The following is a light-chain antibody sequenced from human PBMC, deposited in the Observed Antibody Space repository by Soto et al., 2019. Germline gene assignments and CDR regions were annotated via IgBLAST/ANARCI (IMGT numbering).Light chain of an antibody. Sequence: ETVMTQSPATLSVSPGERATLSCRASQSVSTKLAWYQQKPGQAPRLLIYGASTRATGIPARFSGSGSGTVFTLTVISLQSEDFAVYYCQQYDDWPPITFGQGTRLETK. CDR1: QSVSTK. J-gene: IGKJ5*01. CDR3: QQYDDWPPIT. V-gene: IGKV3D-15*01. CDR2: GAS.